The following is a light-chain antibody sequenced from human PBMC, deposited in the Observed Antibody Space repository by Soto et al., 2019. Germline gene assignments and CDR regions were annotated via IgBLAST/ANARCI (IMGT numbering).Light chain of an antibody. Sequence: EIVLTQSPGTLYLSPGERATLSCRASQSVSSSYLAWYQQKPGQAPRILIYGASSRATGIPDRFSGSGSGTDFTLTISRLESEECEVYYCQQYGSSPITVGQGTRLETK. V-gene: IGKV3-20*01. J-gene: IGKJ5*01. CDR2: GAS. CDR3: QQYGSSPIT. CDR1: QSVSSSY.